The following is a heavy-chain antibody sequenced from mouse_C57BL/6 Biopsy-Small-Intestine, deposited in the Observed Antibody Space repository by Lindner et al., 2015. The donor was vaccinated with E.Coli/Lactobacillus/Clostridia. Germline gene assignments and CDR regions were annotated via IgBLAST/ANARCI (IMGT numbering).Heavy chain of an antibody. CDR2: ISYSGST. CDR3: ARDQGGPWYFDA. J-gene: IGHJ1*03. CDR1: GYSITSGYD. Sequence: VQLQESGPGMVKPSQSLSLTCTVTGYSITSGYDWHWIRHFPGNKLEWMGYISYSGSTNYNPSLKSRISITHDTSKNHFFLKLNSVTTEDTATYYCARDQGGPWYFDAWGTGTTVTVSS. V-gene: IGHV3-1*01. D-gene: IGHD3-2*02.